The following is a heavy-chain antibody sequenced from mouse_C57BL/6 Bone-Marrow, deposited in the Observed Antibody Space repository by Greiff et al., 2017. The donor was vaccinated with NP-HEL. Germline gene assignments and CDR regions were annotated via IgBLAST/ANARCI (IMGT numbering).Heavy chain of an antibody. J-gene: IGHJ1*03. Sequence: LQESGPGLVKPSQSLSLTCSVTGYSITSGYYWNWIRQFPGNKLEWMGYISYDGSNNYNPSLKNRISITRDTSKNQFFLKLNSVTTEDTATYYCARDCYGSSYPWYFDVWGTGTTVTVSS. V-gene: IGHV3-6*01. D-gene: IGHD1-1*01. CDR2: ISYDGSN. CDR1: GYSITSGYY. CDR3: ARDCYGSSYPWYFDV.